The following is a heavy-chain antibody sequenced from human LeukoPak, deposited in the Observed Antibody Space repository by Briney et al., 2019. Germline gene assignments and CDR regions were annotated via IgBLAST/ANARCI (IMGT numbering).Heavy chain of an antibody. J-gene: IGHJ5*02. CDR1: GGSITSNY. D-gene: IGHD1-26*01. Sequence: PSETLSLTCNVSGGSITSNYFNWVRQPPGKGLEWIGYIHHTGTSNYNPPLTSQVTMSMDTSNKQFSLKLTSVTAADTDVYYWARDAKGQWDGWFDPWGQGILVTVSS. CDR2: IHHTGTS. CDR3: ARDAKGQWDGWFDP. V-gene: IGHV4-59*13.